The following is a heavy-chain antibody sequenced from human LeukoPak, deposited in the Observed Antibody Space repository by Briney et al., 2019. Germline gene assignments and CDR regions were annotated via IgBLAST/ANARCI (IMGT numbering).Heavy chain of an antibody. CDR3: AKDKQYQLPQQLDY. Sequence: GGSLRLSCAASGFTFSSYAMSWVRQAPGKGLEWVSAISGSGGSTYYADSVKGRFTISRDNCKNTLYLQMNSLRAEDTAVYYCAKDKQYQLPQQLDYWGQGTLVTVSS. D-gene: IGHD2-2*01. V-gene: IGHV3-23*01. CDR1: GFTFSSYA. CDR2: ISGSGGST. J-gene: IGHJ4*02.